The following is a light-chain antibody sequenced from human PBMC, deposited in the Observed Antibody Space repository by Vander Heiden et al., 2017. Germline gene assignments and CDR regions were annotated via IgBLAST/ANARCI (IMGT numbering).Light chain of an antibody. J-gene: IGLJ2*01. Sequence: SYELTQPPPASLSPGQTASITCPGDKLGDKYACWYRQKPGQSPVLVIYQDSKRPSGIPERFSGSNSGNTATLTISGTQAMDEADYYCQAWDSSTVVFGGGTKLTVL. CDR2: QDS. CDR1: KLGDKY. CDR3: QAWDSSTVV. V-gene: IGLV3-1*01.